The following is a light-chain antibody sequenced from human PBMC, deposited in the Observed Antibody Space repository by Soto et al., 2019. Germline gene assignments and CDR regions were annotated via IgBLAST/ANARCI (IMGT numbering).Light chain of an antibody. CDR2: GAS. Sequence: EIVLTQSPGTLSLSPGERATLSCRASQSGSSSYLAWYQQKPGQAPRLLIYGASSRATGNPDRFSGSGSGTDFNLTISRLEHEDFAVYYCQQYGSSPRTFGQGTKVEIK. CDR1: QSGSSSY. J-gene: IGKJ1*01. V-gene: IGKV3-20*01. CDR3: QQYGSSPRT.